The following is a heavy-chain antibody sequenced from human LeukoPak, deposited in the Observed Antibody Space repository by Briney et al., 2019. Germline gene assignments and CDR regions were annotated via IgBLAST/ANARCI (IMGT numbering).Heavy chain of an antibody. CDR1: GFTFSDYY. CDR2: TSSSSSYT. D-gene: IGHD2-2*01. V-gene: IGHV3-11*05. Sequence: PRGSLRLSCAASGFTFSDYYMSWIRQAPGKGLEWVSYTSSSSSYTNYADSVKGRFTISRDNAKNSLYLQMNSLRAEDTAVYYCARVLSVVVPAAMYYYYGMDVWGQGTTVTVSS. J-gene: IGHJ6*02. CDR3: ARVLSVVVPAAMYYYYGMDV.